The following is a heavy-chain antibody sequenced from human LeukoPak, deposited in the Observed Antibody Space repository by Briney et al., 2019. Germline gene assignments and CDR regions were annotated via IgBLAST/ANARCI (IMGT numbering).Heavy chain of an antibody. CDR3: ARAVSGSYYVNFDY. CDR2: INPNSGGT. V-gene: IGHV1-2*02. CDR1: GYTFTGYY. Sequence: AASVKVSCTASGYTFTGYYMHWVRQAPGQGLEWMGWINPNSGGTNYAQKFQGRVTMTRDTSISTAYMEPSRLRSDDTAVYYCARAVSGSYYVNFDYWGQGTLVTVSS. D-gene: IGHD1-26*01. J-gene: IGHJ4*02.